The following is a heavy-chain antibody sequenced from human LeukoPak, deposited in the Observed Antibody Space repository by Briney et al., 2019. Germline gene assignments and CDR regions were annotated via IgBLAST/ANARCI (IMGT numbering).Heavy chain of an antibody. CDR1: GGSMGSYY. D-gene: IGHD3-22*01. J-gene: IGHJ4*02. CDR2: IYSSGST. V-gene: IGHV4-4*07. CDR3: TRNYDSSGYTTFGY. Sequence: PSETLSLTCTVSGGSMGSYYWSWIRQPAGKGLEWIGRIYSSGSTNYNPSLKSRVTMSVDTSKNQFSLKLSSVTAADTAVYYCTRNYDSSGYTTFGYWGRATLVTVSS.